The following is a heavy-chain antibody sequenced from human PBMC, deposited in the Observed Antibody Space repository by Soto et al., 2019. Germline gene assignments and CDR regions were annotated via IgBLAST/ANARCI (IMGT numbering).Heavy chain of an antibody. V-gene: IGHV3-74*01. D-gene: IGHD6-6*01. CDR2: ISSDGSTT. CDR1: GFTFSSYW. CDR3: AREDYRSSWPPLDH. J-gene: IGHJ4*02. Sequence: EVQLVESGGGLVQPGGSLRLSCAASGFTFSSYWMHWVRQGPGKGLVWVSRISSDGSTTNYADSVRGRFTISRDNARNTLYLQMNSLRAEDTAVYYCAREDYRSSWPPLDHWGQGTLDTVSS.